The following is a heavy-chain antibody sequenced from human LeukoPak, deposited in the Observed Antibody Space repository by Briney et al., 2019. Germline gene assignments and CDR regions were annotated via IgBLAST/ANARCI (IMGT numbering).Heavy chain of an antibody. CDR3: ARSSYSGNNWFDP. J-gene: IGHJ5*02. CDR1: GGSISSSSYY. CDR2: IYHSGST. D-gene: IGHD1-26*01. Sequence: SETLSLTCTVSGGSISSSSYYWGWIRQPPGKGLEWTGSIYHSGSTYYNPSLKSRVTISVDTSKNQLPLKLSSVTAADTAVYYCARSSYSGNNWFDPWGQGTLVTVSS. V-gene: IGHV4-39*06.